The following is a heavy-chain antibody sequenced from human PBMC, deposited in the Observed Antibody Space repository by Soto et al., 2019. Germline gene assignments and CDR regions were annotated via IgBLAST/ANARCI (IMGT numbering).Heavy chain of an antibody. CDR3: ARDVDADFRTYFDY. CDR2: ISGNGEII. J-gene: IGHJ4*02. Sequence: GGSLRLSCAASGFTFSDYYIHWIRRAPGKGLEWISYISGNGEIIQYAASARGRFTISRDNAENSVYLEMDSLRAEDTALYYCARDVDADFRTYFDYWGRGTLVTVSS. V-gene: IGHV3-11*01. D-gene: IGHD4-17*01. CDR1: GFTFSDYY.